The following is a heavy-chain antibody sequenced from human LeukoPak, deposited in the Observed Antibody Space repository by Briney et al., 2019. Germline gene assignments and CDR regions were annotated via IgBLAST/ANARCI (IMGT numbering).Heavy chain of an antibody. D-gene: IGHD6-13*01. Sequence: ASVTVSCKASGYTFTSYDINWVRQATGQGLEWMGWMNPNSGNTGYAQKFQGRVTITRNTSISTAYMELSSLRSEDTAVYYCAREHSSSWDQFDYWGQGTLVTVSS. CDR1: GYTFTSYD. CDR2: MNPNSGNT. J-gene: IGHJ4*02. V-gene: IGHV1-8*03. CDR3: AREHSSSWDQFDY.